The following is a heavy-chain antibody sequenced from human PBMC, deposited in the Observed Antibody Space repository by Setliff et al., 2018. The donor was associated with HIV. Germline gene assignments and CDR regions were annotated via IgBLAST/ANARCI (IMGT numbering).Heavy chain of an antibody. CDR1: GDSATNSRYY. CDR2: IHYDERT. J-gene: IGHJ3*02. Sequence: SETLSLTCTVSGDSATNSRYYWAWIRQPPGKGLEYIGSIHYDERTYYNPSPKSRVTISLDTSKNQLSLEVNSVTAADTAVYYCARHKRYCTDGICLSSIDHAFDIWGQGTMITVSS. V-gene: IGHV4-39*01. CDR3: ARHKRYCTDGICLSSIDHAFDI. D-gene: IGHD2-8*01.